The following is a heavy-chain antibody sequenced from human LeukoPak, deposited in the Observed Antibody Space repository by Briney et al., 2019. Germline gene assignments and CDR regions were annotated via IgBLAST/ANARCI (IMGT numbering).Heavy chain of an antibody. J-gene: IGHJ6*02. CDR2: ISYDGDNE. V-gene: IGHV3-30-3*01. CDR1: GFTFSNFA. CDR3: ARVRWGRSWYYYGMDV. D-gene: IGHD3-16*01. Sequence: PGGSLRLSCAASGFTFSNFAMHWVRQAPGKGLEWVAVISYDGDNEYYADPVKGQLTISRDNSKDRLYLQMNSLRPEDTAMYHVARVRWGRSWYYYGMDVWGRGTTVTVSS.